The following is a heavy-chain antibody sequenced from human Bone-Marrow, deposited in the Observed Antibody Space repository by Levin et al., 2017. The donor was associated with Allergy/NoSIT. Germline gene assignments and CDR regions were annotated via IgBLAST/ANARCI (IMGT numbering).Heavy chain of an antibody. CDR3: AKSQYYFDSRGWGFDP. CDR2: ISGSGDSA. CDR1: GLTFRRHG. Sequence: GGSLRLSCEVSGLTFRRHGMSWVRQTPGRALEWVAAISGSGDSAYYADSVKGRLTIFRDNSKNMLYLQMNSLSADDTAVYYCAKSQYYFDSRGWGFDPWGQGTLVTVSS. D-gene: IGHD3-22*01. J-gene: IGHJ5*02. V-gene: IGHV3-23*01.